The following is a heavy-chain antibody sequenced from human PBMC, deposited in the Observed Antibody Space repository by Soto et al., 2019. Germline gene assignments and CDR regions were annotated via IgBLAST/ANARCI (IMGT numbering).Heavy chain of an antibody. CDR3: AREIATTGLYYFDY. V-gene: IGHV3-74*01. J-gene: IGHJ4*02. D-gene: IGHD6-13*01. CDR2: MISDGSSI. CDR1: GFTFSSYW. Sequence: GGSLRLSCAASGFTFSSYWMHWVRQAPGKGLVWVSRMISDGSSITYADSVKGRFTISRDSAKNTMYLQVHSLRAEDTAVYYCAREIATTGLYYFDYWGQGTLVTVSS.